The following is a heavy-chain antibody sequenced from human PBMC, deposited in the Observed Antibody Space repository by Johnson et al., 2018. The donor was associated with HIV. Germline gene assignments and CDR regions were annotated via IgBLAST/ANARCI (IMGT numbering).Heavy chain of an antibody. CDR2: ISYDGSNK. V-gene: IGHV3-30*14. CDR3: ARDPSPIVGATYAFDI. CDR1: GFTFSSYA. D-gene: IGHD1-26*01. Sequence: QVQLVESGGGVVQPGRSLRLSCAASGFTFSSYAMHWVRQAPGKGLEWVAVISYDGSNKYYADSVKGRFTISRDNSKNTLYLQMNSLKAEDTAVYYCARDPSPIVGATYAFDIWGQGTMVTVSS. J-gene: IGHJ3*02.